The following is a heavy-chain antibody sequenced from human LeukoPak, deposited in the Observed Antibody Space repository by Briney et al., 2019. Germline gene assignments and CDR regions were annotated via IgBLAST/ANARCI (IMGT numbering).Heavy chain of an antibody. CDR3: YCRDDLPA. CDR2: IRTKSDGETV. V-gene: IGHV3-15*05. D-gene: IGHD5-24*01. Sequence: GGSLRLSCAASGFTFSSACLSWVRQAPGKGLEWVGRIRTKSDGETVDYAAPVKGRFTISRDDSKNTLYLHMSSLRPEDTAIYYCYCRDDLPAWGQGTLVTISS. J-gene: IGHJ5*02. CDR1: GFTFSSAC.